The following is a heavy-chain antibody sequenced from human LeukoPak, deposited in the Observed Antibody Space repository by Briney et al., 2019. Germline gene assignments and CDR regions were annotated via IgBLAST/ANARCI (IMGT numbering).Heavy chain of an antibody. V-gene: IGHV1-46*01. CDR3: ARNRDGDTPRSLYYYGMDV. J-gene: IGHJ6*02. D-gene: IGHD4-17*01. CDR1: GYTFTSYY. CDR2: INPSGGST. Sequence: ASVKVSCKASGYTFTSYYMHWVRQAPGQGLEWMGIINPSGGSTSYAQKFQGRVTMTRDTSTSTVYMELSSLRSEDTAVYYCARNRDGDTPRSLYYYGMDVWGQGTTVTVSS.